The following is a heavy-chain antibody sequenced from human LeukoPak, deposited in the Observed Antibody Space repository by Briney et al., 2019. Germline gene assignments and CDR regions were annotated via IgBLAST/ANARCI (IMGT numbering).Heavy chain of an antibody. CDR2: IIPIFGTA. CDR3: ARVGRNFELYYYYMDV. V-gene: IGHV1-69*13. CDR1: GGTFSSYA. J-gene: IGHJ6*03. D-gene: IGHD1-7*01. Sequence: GASVKVSCKASGGTFSSYAISWVRQAPGQGLEWMGGIIPIFGTANYAQKFQGRVTITADESTSTAYMELSSLRSEDTAVYYCARVGRNFELYYYYMDVWGKGTTVTVSS.